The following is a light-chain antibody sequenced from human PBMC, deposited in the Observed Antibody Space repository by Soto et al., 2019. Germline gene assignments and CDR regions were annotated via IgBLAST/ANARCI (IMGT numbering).Light chain of an antibody. CDR2: DVS. Sequence: QSVLTQPPSASGSPGQSVAISCTGTSSDVGGYNYVSWYQQHLGKAPKLMIYDVSKRPSGVPDRFSGSKSGNTASLTVSGLQAEDEADYYCSSYAGTHIVFGTGTKLTVL. CDR3: SSYAGTHIV. J-gene: IGLJ1*01. V-gene: IGLV2-8*01. CDR1: SSDVGGYNY.